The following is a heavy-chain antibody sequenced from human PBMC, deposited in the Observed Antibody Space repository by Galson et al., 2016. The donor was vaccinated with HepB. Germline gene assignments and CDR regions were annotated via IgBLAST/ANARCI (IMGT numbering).Heavy chain of an antibody. J-gene: IGHJ4*02. V-gene: IGHV4-38-2*01. D-gene: IGHD6-13*01. CDR2: IYHSGST. CDR3: ARGSLWYDY. CDR1: GYSISSGYQ. Sequence: LSLTCAVSGYSISSGYQWGWIRQPPGKGLEWIGSIYHSGSTYYNPSLKSRVTISVNTSKNQFSLKLSSVTAADTAVYYCARGSLWYDYWGQGTLVTVSS.